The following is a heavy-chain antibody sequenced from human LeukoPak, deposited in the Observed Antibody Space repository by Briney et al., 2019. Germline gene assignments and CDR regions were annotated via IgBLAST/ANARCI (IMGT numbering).Heavy chain of an antibody. Sequence: GASVKVSCKASGYTFTSYDINWVRQATGQGLEWMGWMNPNSGNTGYAQKFQGRVTITRNTSISTAYMELSSLRSEDTAVYYCARGRGSRSWSRYWFDPWGQGTLVTVSS. CDR2: MNPNSGNT. J-gene: IGHJ5*02. CDR1: GYTFTSYD. D-gene: IGHD6-13*01. V-gene: IGHV1-8*03. CDR3: ARGRGSRSWSRYWFDP.